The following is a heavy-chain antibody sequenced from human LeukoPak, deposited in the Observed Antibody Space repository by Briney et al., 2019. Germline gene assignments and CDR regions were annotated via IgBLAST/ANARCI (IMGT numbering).Heavy chain of an antibody. CDR1: GYSFSKYW. CDR2: IYPGDSDT. V-gene: IGHV5-51*01. J-gene: IGHJ6*03. CDR3: ARLGPYSSSILGYYYYYMDV. D-gene: IGHD6-6*01. Sequence: GESLKISCKGSGYSFSKYWIGWVRQMPGKGLEWMGIIYPGDSDTRYSPSFEGQATISADTSISTAYLQWSSLKASDTAMYYCARLGPYSSSILGYYYYYMDVWGKGTTVTVSS.